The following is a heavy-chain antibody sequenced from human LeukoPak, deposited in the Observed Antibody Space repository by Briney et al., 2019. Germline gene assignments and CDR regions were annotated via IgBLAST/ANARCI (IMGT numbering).Heavy chain of an antibody. Sequence: SGPALVKPTQTLTLTCTFSGFSLTTNGMCVSWIRQPPGEAPEWLARIDWDDDTFYTTSLKTRLTISKDTSKNQVVLTMTNMDPTDTATYYCAHRPPPIGYSGYDSPHFDYWGQGTLVTVSS. D-gene: IGHD5-12*01. CDR2: IDWDDDT. CDR3: AHRPPPIGYSGYDSPHFDY. J-gene: IGHJ4*02. V-gene: IGHV2-70*17. CDR1: GFSLTTNGMC.